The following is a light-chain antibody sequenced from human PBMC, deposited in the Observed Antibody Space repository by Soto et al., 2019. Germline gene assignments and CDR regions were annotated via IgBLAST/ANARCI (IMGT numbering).Light chain of an antibody. CDR3: QQSFNTARLA. Sequence: EIVLTQSPGTLSLSPGERATVSCRASQTVRGIYLAWYQQKPGQAPRLLIYGGSSRATGIPDRFSGSGSGTDFTLTISSLQPEDFATYYCQQSFNTARLAFGGGTKVDIK. CDR1: QTVRGIY. CDR2: GGS. V-gene: IGKV3-20*01. J-gene: IGKJ4*01.